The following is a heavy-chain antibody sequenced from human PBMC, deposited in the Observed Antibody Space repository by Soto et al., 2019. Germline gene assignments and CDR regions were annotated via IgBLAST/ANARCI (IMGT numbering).Heavy chain of an antibody. J-gene: IGHJ6*03. D-gene: IGHD3-9*01. V-gene: IGHV4-59*01. CDR1: GGSISSYY. Sequence: SETLSLTCTVSGGSISSYYWSWIRQPPGKGLEWIGYIYYSGSTNYNPSLKSRVTISVDTSKNQFSLKLSSVTAADTAVYYCARARTYYDILTGYYTYYYMDVWGKGTTVTV. CDR3: ARARTYYDILTGYYTYYYMDV. CDR2: IYYSGST.